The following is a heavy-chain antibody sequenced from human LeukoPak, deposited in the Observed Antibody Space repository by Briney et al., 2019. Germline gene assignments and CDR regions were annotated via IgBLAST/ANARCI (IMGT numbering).Heavy chain of an antibody. V-gene: IGHV1-2*02. J-gene: IGHJ3*02. D-gene: IGHD3-22*01. CDR1: GYTFTGYY. CDR2: INPNSGGT. Sequence: ASVKVSCKASGYTFTGYYMHWVRQAPGQGLGWMGWINPNSGGTNYAQKFQGRVTMTRDTSISTAYMELSRLRSDDTAVYYCARVLGYYDSSGYVDAFDIWGQGTMVTVSS. CDR3: ARVLGYYDSSGYVDAFDI.